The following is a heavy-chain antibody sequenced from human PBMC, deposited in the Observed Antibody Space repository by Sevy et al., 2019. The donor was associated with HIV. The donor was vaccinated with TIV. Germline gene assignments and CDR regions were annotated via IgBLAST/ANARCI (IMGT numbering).Heavy chain of an antibody. J-gene: IGHJ5*02. D-gene: IGHD6-13*01. CDR2: ISYEGSNK. Sequence: GGSLRLSCAASGFTFSSYAMHWVRQAPGKGLEWVAVISYEGSNKYYADSVKGRFAISRDNSKNTLYLQMNSLRAEDTAVYYGAREDEQQLINWFDPWGQGTLVTVSS. CDR3: AREDEQQLINWFDP. CDR1: GFTFSSYA. V-gene: IGHV3-30*09.